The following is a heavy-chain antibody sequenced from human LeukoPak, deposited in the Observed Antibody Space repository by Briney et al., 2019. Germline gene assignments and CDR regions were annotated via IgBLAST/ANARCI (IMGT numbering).Heavy chain of an antibody. CDR2: IYYSGST. D-gene: IGHD3-3*01. CDR3: ARERRTSIFGVVSRQFDY. Sequence: SETLSLTCTVSGGSISSGGYYWSWIRQHPGKGLEWIGYIYYSGSTNYNPSLKSRVTISVDTSKNHFSLNLSSVTAADTAVYYCARERRTSIFGVVSRQFDYWGQGTLVTVSS. V-gene: IGHV4-61*03. J-gene: IGHJ4*02. CDR1: GGSISSGGYY.